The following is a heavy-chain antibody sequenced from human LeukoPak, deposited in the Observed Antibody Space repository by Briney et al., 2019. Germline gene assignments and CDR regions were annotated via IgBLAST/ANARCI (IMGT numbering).Heavy chain of an antibody. D-gene: IGHD3-16*01. Sequence: SETLSLTCAVYGGSFSGYYWSWIRQPPGKGLEWIGGINHSGSTNYNPSLKSRVTISVDTSKNQFSLKLSSVTAADTAVYYCARRGSPSGSSRFVDYWGQGTLVTVSS. CDR3: ARRGSPSGSSRFVDY. J-gene: IGHJ4*02. CDR1: GGSFSGYY. CDR2: INHSGST. V-gene: IGHV4-34*01.